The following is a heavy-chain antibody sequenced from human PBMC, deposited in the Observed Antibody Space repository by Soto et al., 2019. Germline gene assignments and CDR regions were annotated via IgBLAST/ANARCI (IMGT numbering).Heavy chain of an antibody. Sequence: EVQLLESGGGLVQPGGSLRLSCAASGFIFSSYAMSWVRQAPGKGLEWVSVISGSGSISGTGSSTYYADSVKGRFTISRDNAKNPLYLELTSLRAEDTPVYYCAKVLRYSAWLWPFDDWGQGTLVTVSS. CDR1: GFIFSSYA. CDR3: AKVLRYSAWLWPFDD. D-gene: IGHD3-9*01. CDR2: ISGSGSISGTGSST. J-gene: IGHJ4*02. V-gene: IGHV3-23*01.